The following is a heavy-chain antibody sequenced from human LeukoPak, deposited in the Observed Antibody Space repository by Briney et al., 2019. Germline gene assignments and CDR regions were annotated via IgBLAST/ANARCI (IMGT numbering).Heavy chain of an antibody. CDR3: AKCELRFGVHWYFDL. CDR2: IRPDGGEK. D-gene: IGHD3-10*01. CDR1: GFTFSNYW. J-gene: IGHJ2*01. V-gene: IGHV3-7*01. Sequence: PGGSLRLSCVVSGFTFSNYWMSWVRQAPGKGLEWVINIRPDGGEKYFVDSVRGRFTVSRDNAKNSLYLQMNNLRAEDTAVYFCAKCELRFGVHWYFDLWGRGTLVTVSS.